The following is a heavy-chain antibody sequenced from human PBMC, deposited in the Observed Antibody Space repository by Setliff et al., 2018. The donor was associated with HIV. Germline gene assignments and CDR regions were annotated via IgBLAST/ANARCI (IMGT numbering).Heavy chain of an antibody. J-gene: IGHJ2*01. CDR3: AREGGTTEGNIVIVTAPFFYLDV. CDR2: INPSGGST. V-gene: IGHV1-46*01. Sequence: ASVKVSCKASGYTFTSHYMHWVRQAPGQGLQWMGVINPSGGSTRYVQMFQGRVTLTRDTSTNTVSMEVSSLTSEDTAVYYCAREGGTTEGNIVIVTAPFFYLDVWGRGTLVTVSS. CDR1: GYTFTSHY. D-gene: IGHD2-21*02.